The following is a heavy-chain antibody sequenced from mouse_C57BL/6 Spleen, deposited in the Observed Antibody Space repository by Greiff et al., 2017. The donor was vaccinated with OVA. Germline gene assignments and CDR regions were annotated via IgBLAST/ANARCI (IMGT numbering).Heavy chain of an antibody. D-gene: IGHD1-1*01. V-gene: IGHV6-3*01. CDR1: GFTFSNYW. Sequence: EVHLVESGGGLVQPGGSMKLSCVASGFTFSNYWMNWVRQSPEKGLEWVAQIRLKSDNYATHYAVSVKGRFTISRDDSKSSVYLQMNNLSAEDTGIDYCTGDGYYGSSYAWYFDVWGTGTTVTVSS. J-gene: IGHJ1*03. CDR3: TGDGYYGSSYAWYFDV. CDR2: IRLKSDNYAT.